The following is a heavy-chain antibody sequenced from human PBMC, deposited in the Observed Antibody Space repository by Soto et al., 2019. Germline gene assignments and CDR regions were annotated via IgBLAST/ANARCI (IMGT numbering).Heavy chain of an antibody. Sequence: GGSLRLSCAASGFTFSSYAMHWVRQAPGKGLEWVAVMSYDGVNKYYADSVKGRFTISRDNSKNTLYLQMNSLRTEDTAAYYCATNPMDYGGNSIFDYWGQGTLVTVSS. J-gene: IGHJ4*02. V-gene: IGHV3-30-3*01. CDR1: GFTFSSYA. CDR2: MSYDGVNK. CDR3: ATNPMDYGGNSIFDY. D-gene: IGHD2-21*02.